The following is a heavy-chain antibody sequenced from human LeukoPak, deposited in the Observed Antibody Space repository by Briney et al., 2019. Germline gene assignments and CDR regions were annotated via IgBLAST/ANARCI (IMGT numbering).Heavy chain of an antibody. CDR1: GFTFDDYA. D-gene: IGHD3-10*01. Sequence: GGSLRLSCAASGFTFDDYAMHWVRQAPGKGLEWVSGISWNSGSIGYADSVKGRFTISRDNAKNSLYLQMNSLRAEDTALYYCAKDIMVRGVAYGMDVWGQGTTVTVPS. CDR2: ISWNSGSI. V-gene: IGHV3-9*01. CDR3: AKDIMVRGVAYGMDV. J-gene: IGHJ6*02.